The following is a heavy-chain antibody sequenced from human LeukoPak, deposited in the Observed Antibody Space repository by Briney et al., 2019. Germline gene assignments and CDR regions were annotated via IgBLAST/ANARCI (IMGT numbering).Heavy chain of an antibody. V-gene: IGHV4-34*01. D-gene: IGHD3-22*01. CDR3: ARASYSYDINGWVPFDY. CDR2: INHSGST. J-gene: IGHJ4*02. CDR1: GGSFSGYY. Sequence: SETLSLTCAVYGGSFSGYYWSWIRQPPGKGLEWIGEINHSGSTNYNPSLKSRVTISVDTSKNQFSLKLSSVTAADTAVYYCARASYSYDINGWVPFDYWGQGTLVTVSS.